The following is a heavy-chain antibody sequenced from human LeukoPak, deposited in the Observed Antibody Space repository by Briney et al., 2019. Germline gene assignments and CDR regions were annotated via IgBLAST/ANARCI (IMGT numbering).Heavy chain of an antibody. CDR3: ARDRGYYGSGSHPSWFDP. CDR1: GYTFTSYG. CDR2: ISAYNGNT. V-gene: IGHV1-18*04. J-gene: IGHJ5*02. Sequence: ASVKVSCKASGYTFTSYGISWVRQAPGQGLEWMGWISAYNGNTNYAQKLQGRVTMTTDTSTSTAYMELRSLRSDDTAVYYCARDRGYYGSGSHPSWFDPWGRGTLVTVSS. D-gene: IGHD3-10*01.